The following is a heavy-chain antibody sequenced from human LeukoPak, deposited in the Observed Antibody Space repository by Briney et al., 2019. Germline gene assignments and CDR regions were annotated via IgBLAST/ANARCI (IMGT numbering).Heavy chain of an antibody. CDR3: ARDVHYYNSSGYQPFDY. CDR2: ISSSSSYT. J-gene: IGHJ4*02. V-gene: IGHV3-11*06. CDR1: GFTFSDYY. D-gene: IGHD3-22*01. Sequence: GGSLRLSCAASGFTFSDYYMSWIRQAPGKGLEWVSYISSSSSYTNYADSVKGRFTISRDNAKNSLYLQMNSLRAEDTAVYYCARDVHYYNSSGYQPFDYWGQGTLVTVSS.